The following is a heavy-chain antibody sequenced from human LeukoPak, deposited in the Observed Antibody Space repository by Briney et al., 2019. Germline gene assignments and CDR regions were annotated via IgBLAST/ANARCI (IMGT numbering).Heavy chain of an antibody. Sequence: GGSLRLSCAASGFTFSSYAMSWVRQAPGKGLEWVSAISGSGGSTYYADSVKGRFTISRDNSKNTLYLQMNSLRAEDTAVYYCAREASPLTTVTTPDAFDIWGQGTMVTVSS. J-gene: IGHJ3*02. CDR2: ISGSGGST. V-gene: IGHV3-23*01. CDR3: AREASPLTTVTTPDAFDI. D-gene: IGHD4-17*01. CDR1: GFTFSSYA.